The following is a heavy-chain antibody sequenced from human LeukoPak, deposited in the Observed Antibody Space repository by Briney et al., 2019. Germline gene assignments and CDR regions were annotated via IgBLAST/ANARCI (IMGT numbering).Heavy chain of an antibody. D-gene: IGHD3-10*01. Sequence: ASVKVSCKASGYSFTDKYMHWVRQAPGQGLEWMGWINPNSGGTNYAQKVQGRVTMTMDTSMSTAYMELSRLTSDDTAVYYCARDATMVRRVNRWFDPWGQGTLVTVSS. J-gene: IGHJ5*02. CDR2: INPNSGGT. CDR3: ARDATMVRRVNRWFDP. CDR1: GYSFTDKY. V-gene: IGHV1-2*02.